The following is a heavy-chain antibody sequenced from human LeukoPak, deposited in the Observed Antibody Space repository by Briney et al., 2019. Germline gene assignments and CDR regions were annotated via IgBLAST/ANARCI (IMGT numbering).Heavy chain of an antibody. V-gene: IGHV5-51*01. CDR1: GYSFAYSW. J-gene: IGHJ5*02. D-gene: IGHD6-13*01. Sequence: GDSLQISCKGSGYSFAYSWIGWVRQMPGKGLEWMGIIYPGDSDTRYSPSFQGQVTISADKSISTAYLQWSSLKASDTAMYYCARSYSSSWSGFDPWGQGTLVTVSS. CDR2: IYPGDSDT. CDR3: ARSYSSSWSGFDP.